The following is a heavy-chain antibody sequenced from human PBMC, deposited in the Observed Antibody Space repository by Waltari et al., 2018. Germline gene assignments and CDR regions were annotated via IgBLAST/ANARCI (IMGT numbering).Heavy chain of an antibody. CDR1: GYTFTSYD. CDR2: INTNTGNA. Sequence: QVQLVQSGSGLKKPGASVKASCQASGYTFTSYDMNRVREPPGHGLEWMGWINTNTGNAPYAQGFTRRFVFSLNTSVSTAYLQFSMLKAEDTAVYYCARESCSSTSCLNYYYYGMDVWGQGTTVTVSS. CDR3: ARESCSSTSCLNYYYYGMDV. V-gene: IGHV7-4-1*02. D-gene: IGHD2-2*01. J-gene: IGHJ6*02.